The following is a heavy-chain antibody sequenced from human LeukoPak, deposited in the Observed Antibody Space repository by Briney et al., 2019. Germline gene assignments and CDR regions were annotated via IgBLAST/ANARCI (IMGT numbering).Heavy chain of an antibody. Sequence: GASVKVSCKASGYTFTSYGISWVRQAPGQGLEWMGWISAYNGNTNYAQKLQGRVTMTTDTSTSTAYMELRGLRSDDTAVYYCARDLMEWLGTNWFDPWGQGTLVTVSS. J-gene: IGHJ5*02. V-gene: IGHV1-18*01. CDR1: GYTFTSYG. D-gene: IGHD3-3*01. CDR3: ARDLMEWLGTNWFDP. CDR2: ISAYNGNT.